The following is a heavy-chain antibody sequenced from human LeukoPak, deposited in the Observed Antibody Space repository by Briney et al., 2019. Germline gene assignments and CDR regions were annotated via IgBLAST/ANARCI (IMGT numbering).Heavy chain of an antibody. J-gene: IGHJ2*01. D-gene: IGHD2-8*01. CDR1: GGSIGIDY. Sequence: PSETLSLTCTVSGGSIGIDYWRWIRQSPEKGLEWVAYISYSGSTNYNPSLESRVTISVDTSKNQFSLKLTSVTAADTAVYFCARLGVSAVRSTYWYFDLWVCGTLVTVSS. CDR2: ISYSGST. CDR3: ARLGVSAVRSTYWYFDL. V-gene: IGHV4-59*08.